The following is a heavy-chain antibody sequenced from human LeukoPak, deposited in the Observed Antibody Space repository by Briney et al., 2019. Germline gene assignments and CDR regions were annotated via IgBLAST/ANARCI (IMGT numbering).Heavy chain of an antibody. CDR2: MYTSGHT. V-gene: IGHV4-4*07. Sequence: SETLSLTCTVSGVSVNTYYWSWIRQPAGKGLEWIGRMYTSGHTYYNPSLKSRVTMSVDTSKNQFSLKLSSVTAADTAVYYCARERSSSYYAFDYWGQGTLVTVSS. D-gene: IGHD6-13*01. CDR3: ARERSSSYYAFDY. J-gene: IGHJ4*02. CDR1: GVSVNTYY.